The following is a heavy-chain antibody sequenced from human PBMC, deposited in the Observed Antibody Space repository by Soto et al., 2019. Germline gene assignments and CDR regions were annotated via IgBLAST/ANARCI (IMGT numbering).Heavy chain of an antibody. V-gene: IGHV1-69*12. CDR2: IIPIFGTA. J-gene: IGHJ2*01. CDR1: GGTFSSYA. D-gene: IGHD2-15*01. CDR3: ARDQPVVAATRWHFDL. Sequence: QVQLVQSGAEVKKPGSSVKVSCKASGGTFSSYAISWVRQAPGQGLEWMGGIIPIFGTANYAQKFQVRVTITAYESTSTAYMELSSLRSEDTAVYYCARDQPVVAATRWHFDLWGRGTLVTVSS.